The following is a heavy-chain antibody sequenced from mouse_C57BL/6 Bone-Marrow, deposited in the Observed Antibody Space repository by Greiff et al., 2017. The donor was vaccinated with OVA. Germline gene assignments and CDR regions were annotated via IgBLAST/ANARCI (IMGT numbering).Heavy chain of an antibody. Sequence: EVHLVESGGDLVKPGGSLKLSCAASGFTFSSYGMSWVRQTPDKRLEWVATISSGGSYTYYPDSVKGRFTISRDNAKNTLYLQLSSLKSEDTAMYYCARPDGNRAWFAYWGQGTLVTVSA. CDR2: ISSGGSYT. CDR1: GFTFSSYG. CDR3: ARPDGNRAWFAY. J-gene: IGHJ3*01. D-gene: IGHD2-1*01. V-gene: IGHV5-6*01.